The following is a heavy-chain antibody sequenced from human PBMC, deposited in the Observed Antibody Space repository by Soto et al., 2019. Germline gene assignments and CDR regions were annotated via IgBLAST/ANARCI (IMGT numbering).Heavy chain of an antibody. J-gene: IGHJ6*02. CDR3: ARGGFYDSSGARNYYYYGMNV. V-gene: IGHV1-69*04. Sequence: SVKVSCKASGGTFRNYPINWVRQAPGQGLEWMGSIFPLTDIPDYAQNFQARLTISADKSTSTAYMELSSLTSDDTAMYYCARGGFYDSSGARNYYYYGMNVWGQGTTVTVSS. CDR1: GGTFRNYP. D-gene: IGHD3-22*01. CDR2: IFPLTDIP.